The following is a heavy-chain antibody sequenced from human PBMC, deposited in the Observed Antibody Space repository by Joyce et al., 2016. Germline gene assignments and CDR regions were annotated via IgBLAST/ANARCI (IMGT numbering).Heavy chain of an antibody. Sequence: EVQLVESGGGLVQPGGSLWLSCAASRFSFSSYSMNWVRQAPGKGLEWISYSSNFGSPMYYADSVKGRFTISRDNAKNVLYLHMDSLRADDTAIYFCARESRLTTVDAFDDWGQGTMVTVSS. CDR1: RFSFSSYS. CDR2: SSNFGSPM. CDR3: ARESRLTTVDAFDD. V-gene: IGHV3-48*03. J-gene: IGHJ3*01. D-gene: IGHD4-17*01.